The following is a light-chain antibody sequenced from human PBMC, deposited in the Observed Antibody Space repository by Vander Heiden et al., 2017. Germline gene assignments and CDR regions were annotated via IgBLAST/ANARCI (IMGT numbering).Light chain of an antibody. J-gene: IGLJ2*01. Sequence: SVLTLPPSLSTAPGQKVTISCSGTSSNIGINYVSWYQQLPGTAPKLLIYDNNKRPSGIPDRFSGSKSGTSATLDITGLQTGDEGDYYCGTWDIGLSIVIFGGGTKLTVL. CDR1: SSNIGINY. V-gene: IGLV1-51*01. CDR2: DNN. CDR3: GTWDIGLSIVI.